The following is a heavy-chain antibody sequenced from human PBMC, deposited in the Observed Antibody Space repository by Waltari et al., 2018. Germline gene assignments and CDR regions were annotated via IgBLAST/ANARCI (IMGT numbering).Heavy chain of an antibody. CDR1: GGSISSSSYY. Sequence: QLQLQESGPGLVKPSETLSLTCTVSGGSISSSSYYWGWIRQPPGKGLEWIGSIYYSGSTYYTPSLKRRVTISVDTSKNQFSLKLSSVTAADTAVYYCAGYLYSSSSLWYFDLWGRGTLVTVSS. CDR3: AGYLYSSSSLWYFDL. J-gene: IGHJ2*01. D-gene: IGHD6-6*01. CDR2: IYYSGST. V-gene: IGHV4-39*01.